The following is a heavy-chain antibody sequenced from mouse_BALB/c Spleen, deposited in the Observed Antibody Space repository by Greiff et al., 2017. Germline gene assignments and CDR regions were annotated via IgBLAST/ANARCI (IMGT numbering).Heavy chain of an antibody. V-gene: IGHV1-80*01. CDR2: IYPGDGDT. CDR3: ARSGITTPDLDY. J-gene: IGHJ2*01. Sequence: QVQLQQSGAELVRPGSSVKISCKASGYAFSSYWMNWVKQRPGQGLEWIGQIYPGDGDTNYNGKFKGKATLTADKSSSTAYMQLSSLTSEDSAVYFCARSGITTPDLDYWGQGTTLTVSS. CDR1: GYAFSSYW. D-gene: IGHD1-2*01.